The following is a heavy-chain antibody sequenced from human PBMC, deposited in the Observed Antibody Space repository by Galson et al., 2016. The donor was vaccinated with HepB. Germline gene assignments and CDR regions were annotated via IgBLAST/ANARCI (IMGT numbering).Heavy chain of an antibody. CDR3: ARGVFYDSGGPRFDP. CDR2: TYFRSSWYT. Sequence: CAISGDSVSSNSVAWSWIRQSPSRGLEWLGRTYFRSSWYTEYAVSVKGRISISPETSKNQFSLQLISVTPEDTAVYFCARGVFYDSGGPRFDPWGQGTLVTVSS. D-gene: IGHD3-22*01. V-gene: IGHV6-1*01. CDR1: GDSVSSNSVA. J-gene: IGHJ5*02.